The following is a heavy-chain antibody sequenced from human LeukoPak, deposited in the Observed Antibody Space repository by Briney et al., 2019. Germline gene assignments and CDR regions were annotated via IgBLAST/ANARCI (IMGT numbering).Heavy chain of an antibody. CDR2: IYSGGST. J-gene: IGHJ4*02. D-gene: IGHD5-24*01. CDR1: GFTLSSNY. CDR3: ARGRDGLLDY. V-gene: IGHV3-66*01. Sequence: GGSLRLSCAASGFTLSSNYMSWVRQAPGKGLEWVSVIYSGGSTYYSDSVKGRFTISRDNSKNTLYLQMNSLRAEDTAVYYCARGRDGLLDYWGQGTLVTVSS.